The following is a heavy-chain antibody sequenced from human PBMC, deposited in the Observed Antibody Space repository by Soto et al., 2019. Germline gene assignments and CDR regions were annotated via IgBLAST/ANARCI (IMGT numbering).Heavy chain of an antibody. CDR2: ISYNGGNR. V-gene: IGHV3-30*04. J-gene: IGHJ6*02. CDR1: GFNFSNYA. Sequence: QVQLVESGGSVVQPGRSLRLSCAASGFNFSNYAMHWVRQAPDKGLECVAVISYNGGNRFYRDYVKGRFTISRDNSKNSVYLQIDSLRYEDAAVYYSARGDREDTAVLIGVRLGEYGVDVWGQGTTVTVSS. CDR3: ARGDREDTAVLIGVRLGEYGVDV. D-gene: IGHD1-26*01.